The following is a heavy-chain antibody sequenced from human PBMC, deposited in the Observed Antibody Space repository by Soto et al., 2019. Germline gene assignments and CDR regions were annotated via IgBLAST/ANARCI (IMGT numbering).Heavy chain of an antibody. CDR2: ISPMFGSA. CDR3: EREVQVHTPAFVY. J-gene: IGHJ4*02. D-gene: IGHD3-10*01. Sequence: QVQLVQSGAEMKKPGSSVKVSCQSSGGTFNTYAMNWVRQAPGQGPEWMGDISPMFGSANYAPKFQGRVTITADESTGTSYMQLSRLTSEDTALYFCEREVQVHTPAFVYWGQGTLVTVSS. V-gene: IGHV1-69*19. CDR1: GGTFNTYA.